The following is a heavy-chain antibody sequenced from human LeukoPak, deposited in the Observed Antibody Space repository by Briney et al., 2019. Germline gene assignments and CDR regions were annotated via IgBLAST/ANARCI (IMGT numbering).Heavy chain of an antibody. CDR3: ARDIPTIAVGYFDY. Sequence: GGSLRLSCAASGFTFSSYSMNWVRQAPGKGLEWVSSISSSSSYIYYADSVRGRFTISRDNSKNTLYLQMNSLRAEDTAVYYCARDIPTIAVGYFDYWGQGTLVTVSS. V-gene: IGHV3-21*01. CDR1: GFTFSSYS. J-gene: IGHJ4*02. D-gene: IGHD6-19*01. CDR2: ISSSSSYI.